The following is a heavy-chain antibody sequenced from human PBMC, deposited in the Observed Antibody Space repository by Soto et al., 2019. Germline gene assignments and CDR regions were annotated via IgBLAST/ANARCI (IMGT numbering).Heavy chain of an antibody. J-gene: IGHJ5*02. D-gene: IGHD2-2*02. Sequence: ASVKVSCKASGYTFTSYAMHLVRQAPGQRLXGMXXIXXGXGXXXYXXXFQGRVTITRDTSASTAYMALSSLRSEDTAVYYCAKPNLYNNGFDPWGQGTLVTVSS. CDR2: IXXGXGXX. CDR3: AKPNLYNNGFDP. CDR1: GYTFTSYA. V-gene: IGHV1-3*01.